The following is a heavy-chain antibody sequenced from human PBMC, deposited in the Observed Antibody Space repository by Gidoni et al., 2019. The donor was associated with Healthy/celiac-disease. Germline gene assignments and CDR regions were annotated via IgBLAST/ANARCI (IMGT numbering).Heavy chain of an antibody. CDR3: ARVPPAGYYYDSSGYFGY. CDR2: MYSGCST. V-gene: IGHV3-66*01. J-gene: IGHJ4*02. D-gene: IGHD3-22*01. Sequence: EVQLVESGGGLVQPGGSLRLSCAASGFTVGSNYMSWVRRAPGKGLEGVSVMYSGCSTYYADSVKGRFTISRDNSKNTLYLQMNSLRAEDTAVYYCARVPPAGYYYDSSGYFGYWGQGTLVTVSS. CDR1: GFTVGSNY.